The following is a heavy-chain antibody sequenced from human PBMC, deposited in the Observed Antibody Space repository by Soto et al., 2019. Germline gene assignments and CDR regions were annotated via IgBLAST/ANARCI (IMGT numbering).Heavy chain of an antibody. V-gene: IGHV1-24*01. J-gene: IGHJ6*02. D-gene: IGHD2-2*01. CDR1: GYTLTELS. CDR2: FDPEDGET. Sequence: ASVKVSCKVSGYTLTELSMHCVRQSPGKGLEWMGGFDPEDGETIYAQKFQGRVTMTEDTSTDTAYMELSSLRAEDTAVYYCATSVIHGSGNIVVVPAATYQALNGMDVWGQVSTVTIYS. CDR3: ATSVIHGSGNIVVVPAATYQALNGMDV.